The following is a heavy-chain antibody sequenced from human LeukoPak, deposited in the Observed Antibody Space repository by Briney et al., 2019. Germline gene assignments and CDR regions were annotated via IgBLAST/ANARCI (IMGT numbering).Heavy chain of an antibody. J-gene: IGHJ4*02. V-gene: IGHV3-43*01. CDR1: GFTFDDYT. D-gene: IGHD4-17*01. Sequence: GRSLRLSCAASGFTFDDYTMHWVRQAPGKGLEWVSLISWDGGSTYYADSVKGRFTISRDNSKNSLYLQMNSLRTEDTALYYCAKALEGYGDYPGDYWGQGTLVTVSS. CDR2: ISWDGGST. CDR3: AKALEGYGDYPGDY.